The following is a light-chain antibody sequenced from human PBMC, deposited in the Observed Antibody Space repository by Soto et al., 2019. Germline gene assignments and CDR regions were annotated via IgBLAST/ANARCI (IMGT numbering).Light chain of an antibody. CDR1: SGHSSHA. J-gene: IGLJ2*01. CDR3: QTWGTGIHVV. Sequence: QLVLTQSPSASASLGASVKLTCTLSSGHSSHAIAWHQQQPGKGPRYLMKVNSDGRHSKGDGIPDRFSGSSSGAERYLTISSLQSEDEADYYCQTWGTGIHVVFGGGTKLTVL. V-gene: IGLV4-69*01. CDR2: VNSDGRH.